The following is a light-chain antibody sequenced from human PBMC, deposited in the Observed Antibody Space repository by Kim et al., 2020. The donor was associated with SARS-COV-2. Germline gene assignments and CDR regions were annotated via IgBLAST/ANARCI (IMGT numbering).Light chain of an antibody. CDR3: QQYATSPET. J-gene: IGKJ1*01. V-gene: IGKV3-20*01. Sequence: ENVLTQSPGNLSLSPGERATLSCRASQSVSSNFLAWYQQKAGQAPRLVIYSASSRAAGIPDRFSGSGSGTDFTLTISTLEPEDFAVYYCQQYATSPETFGQGNKVDIK. CDR2: SAS. CDR1: QSVSSNF.